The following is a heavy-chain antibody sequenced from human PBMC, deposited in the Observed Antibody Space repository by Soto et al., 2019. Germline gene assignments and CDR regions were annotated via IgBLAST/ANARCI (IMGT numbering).Heavy chain of an antibody. D-gene: IGHD4-17*01. CDR2: IYYSGST. Sequence: SETLSLTCTVSGGSISSGGYYWSWIRQHPGKGLEWIGYIYYSGSTYYNPSLKSRVTISVDTSKNQFSLKLSSVTAADTAVYYCARSPEATVTAFDYWGQGTLVTVSS. CDR1: GGSISSGGYY. CDR3: ARSPEATVTAFDY. V-gene: IGHV4-31*03. J-gene: IGHJ4*02.